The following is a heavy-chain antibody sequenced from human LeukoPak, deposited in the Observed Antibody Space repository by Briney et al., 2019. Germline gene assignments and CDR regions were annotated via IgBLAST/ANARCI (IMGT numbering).Heavy chain of an antibody. CDR2: VSSSSSYI. CDR1: GFAFGSDA. CDR3: ARGHRYYYDSSGQDAFDI. Sequence: GGSLRLSCAASGFAFGSDAMNWVRQAPGKGLEWVSSVSSSSSYIYYADSVKGRFTISRDNAKNSLYLQMNSLRAEDTAVYYCARGHRYYYDSSGQDAFDIWGQGTMVTVSS. V-gene: IGHV3-21*01. D-gene: IGHD3-22*01. J-gene: IGHJ3*02.